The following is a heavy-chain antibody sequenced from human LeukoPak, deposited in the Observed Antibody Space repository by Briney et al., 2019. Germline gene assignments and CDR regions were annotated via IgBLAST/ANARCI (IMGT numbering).Heavy chain of an antibody. J-gene: IGHJ4*02. CDR3: ARRHSSLDY. D-gene: IGHD6-13*01. CDR2: IIPIFGTA. Sequence: ASVKVSCKASGYTFTSYGISWVRQAPGQGLEWMGGIIPIFGTANYAQKFQGRVTITADESTSTAYMELSSLRSEDTAVYYCARRHSSLDYWGQGTLVTVSS. V-gene: IGHV1-69*13. CDR1: GYTFTSYG.